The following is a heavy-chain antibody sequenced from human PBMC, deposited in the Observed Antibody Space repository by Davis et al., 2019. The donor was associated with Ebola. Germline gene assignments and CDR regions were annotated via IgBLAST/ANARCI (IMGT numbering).Heavy chain of an antibody. CDR3: ARGSSWSSYGMDV. CDR1: GGSISSSSYY. V-gene: IGHV4-39*07. J-gene: IGHJ6*02. D-gene: IGHD6-13*01. Sequence: MPGGSLRLSCTVSGGSISSSSYYXXXXXXXPGKGLEWIGEINHSGRTNYNPSLKSRVTISVDTSKNQFSLKLSSVTAADTAVYYCARGSSWSSYGMDVWGQGTTVTVSS. CDR2: INHSGRT.